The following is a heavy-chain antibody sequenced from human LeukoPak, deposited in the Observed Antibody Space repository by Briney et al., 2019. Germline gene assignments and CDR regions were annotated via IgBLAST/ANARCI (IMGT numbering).Heavy chain of an antibody. V-gene: IGHV4-61*02. J-gene: IGHJ4*02. CDR2: IYTSGST. CDR3: ASQIAVAGTALDY. D-gene: IGHD6-19*01. Sequence: ASETLSLTCTVSGGSISSGSYYWSWIRQPAGKGLEWIGRIYTSGSTNYNPSLKSRVTISVDTSNNQFSLKLSSVTAADTAVYYCASQIAVAGTALDYWGQGTLVTVSS. CDR1: GGSISSGSYY.